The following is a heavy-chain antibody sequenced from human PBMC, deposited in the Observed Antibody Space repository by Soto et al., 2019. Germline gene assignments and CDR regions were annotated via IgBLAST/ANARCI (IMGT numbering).Heavy chain of an antibody. V-gene: IGHV4-31*03. CDR3: AIGQSAAAGTPYLI. CDR1: GGSISSGGYY. CDR2: IYYSGST. Sequence: SETLSLTCTVSGGSISSGGYYWSWIRQHPGKGLEWIGYIYYSGSTYYNPSLKSRVTISVDTSKNQFSLKLSSVTAADTAVYSCAIGQSAAAGTPYLIWGQGTLVTVSS. D-gene: IGHD6-13*01. J-gene: IGHJ4*02.